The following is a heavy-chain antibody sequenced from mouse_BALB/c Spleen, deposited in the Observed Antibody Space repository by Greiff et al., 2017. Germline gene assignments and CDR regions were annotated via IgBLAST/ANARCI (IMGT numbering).Heavy chain of an antibody. CDR3: ARRYGSSHWYFDV. CDR2: INPSNGRT. J-gene: IGHJ1*01. CDR1: GYTFTSYW. Sequence: QVQLKQPGAELVKPGASVKLSCKASGYTFTSYWMHWVKQRPGQGLEWIGEINPSNGRTNYNEKFKSKATLTVDKSSSTAYMQLSSLTSEDSAVYYCARRYGSSHWYFDVWGAGTTVTVSS. V-gene: IGHV1S81*02. D-gene: IGHD1-1*01.